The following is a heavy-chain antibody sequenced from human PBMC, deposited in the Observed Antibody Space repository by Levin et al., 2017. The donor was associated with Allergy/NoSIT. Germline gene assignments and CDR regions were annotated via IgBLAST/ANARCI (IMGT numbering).Heavy chain of an antibody. CDR2: ISWNSGSI. CDR3: AKMDCSSINCYPDY. D-gene: IGHD2-2*01. CDR1: GFIFDDYA. J-gene: IGHJ4*02. Sequence: HPGESLKISCEASGFIFDDYAMHWVRLTPGKGLEWVSGISWNSGSINYADSVKGRFTISRDNAKNSLSLQMSSLRVEDTALYFCAKMDCSSINCYPDYWGQGTLVTVSS. V-gene: IGHV3-9*01.